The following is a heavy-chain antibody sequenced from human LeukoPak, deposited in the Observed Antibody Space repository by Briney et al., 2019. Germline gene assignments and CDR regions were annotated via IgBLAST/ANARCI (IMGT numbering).Heavy chain of an antibody. Sequence: ASPKVSCMAPGYTFIASYMHWVRHAPGQGLGWMGWINPNDGSADDAQRLQGRVTMTRDTSISTAYMEVSRLRADDTAVYYCARGKYRTPLDYWGQGTLVTVSS. J-gene: IGHJ4*02. D-gene: IGHD1-1*01. CDR2: INPNDGSA. CDR1: GYTFIASY. V-gene: IGHV1-2*02. CDR3: ARGKYRTPLDY.